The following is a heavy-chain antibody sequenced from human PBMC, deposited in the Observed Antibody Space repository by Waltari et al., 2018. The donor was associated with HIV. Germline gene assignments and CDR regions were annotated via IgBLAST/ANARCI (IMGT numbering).Heavy chain of an antibody. D-gene: IGHD2-2*03. CDR2: MKSDGSDA. V-gene: IGHV3-74*01. Sequence: VRLVESGGGLAQPGGSLRLSCSASGFTFSMSWMHWGRQAPGNGAVLVSRMKSDGSDATHAEYVKGRFTISRDNAKNMLYLQMSSLRVEDTAIYYWASPGLDSINCWGQGTLVTVSS. CDR3: ASPGLDSINC. J-gene: IGHJ4*02. CDR1: GFTFSMSW.